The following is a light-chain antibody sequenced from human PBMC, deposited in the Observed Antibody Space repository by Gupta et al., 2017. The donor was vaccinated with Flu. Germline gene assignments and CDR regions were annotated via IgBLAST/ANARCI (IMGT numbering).Light chain of an antibody. CDR1: QSVSGF. V-gene: IGKV3-11*01. Sequence: EIVLTQSPATRALSPGERATLSCTASQSVSGFLAWFQQKPGHPPRLLIYDASNRATGIPARFSGSGSGTEYTLTISRLEPEDSAVYYCQQRTDWPAVTFGGGTKVEIK. CDR2: DAS. CDR3: QQRTDWPAVT. J-gene: IGKJ4*01.